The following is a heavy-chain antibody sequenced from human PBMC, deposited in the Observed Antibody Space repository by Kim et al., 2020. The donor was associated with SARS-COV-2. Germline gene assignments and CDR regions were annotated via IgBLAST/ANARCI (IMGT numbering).Heavy chain of an antibody. D-gene: IGHD6-19*01. Sequence: AQKLQGRVTMTTDTSTSTAYMELRSLRSDDTAVYYCARDPENSSGWPIDPWGQGTLVTVSS. J-gene: IGHJ5*02. V-gene: IGHV1-18*01. CDR3: ARDPENSSGWPIDP.